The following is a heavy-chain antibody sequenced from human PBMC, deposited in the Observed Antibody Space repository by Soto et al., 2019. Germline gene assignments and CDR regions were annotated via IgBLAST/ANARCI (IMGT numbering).Heavy chain of an antibody. CDR2: IERKAEGGTA. D-gene: IGHD3-22*01. CDR1: GFIFADAW. CDR3: CTDAAGRDSGGYYDEGAY. Sequence: EVQLVESGGGLVKPGGSLRLSCAASGFIFADAWLHWVRQAPGKGLEWVGRIERKAEGGTADESAPVQSRCIISRDDSKKTRYLQSVSLDNEDTAIYYCCTDAAGRDSGGYYDEGAYWGQGALVTVSS. V-gene: IGHV3-15*07. J-gene: IGHJ4*02.